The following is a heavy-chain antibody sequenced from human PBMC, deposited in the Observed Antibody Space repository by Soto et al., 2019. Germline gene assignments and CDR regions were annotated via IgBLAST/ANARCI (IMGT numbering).Heavy chain of an antibody. CDR1: GFTFSSYA. V-gene: IGHV3-30-3*01. D-gene: IGHD6-13*01. CDR2: ISYDGSNK. J-gene: IGHJ6*02. CDR3: AREYGEFSSWYGLVLYGMDV. Sequence: GGSLRLSCAASGFTFSSYAMHWVRQAPGKGLEWVAVISYDGSNKYYADSVKGRFTISRDDSKNTLYLQMNSLRAEDTAVYYWAREYGEFSSWYGLVLYGMDVWGQGTTVTVSS.